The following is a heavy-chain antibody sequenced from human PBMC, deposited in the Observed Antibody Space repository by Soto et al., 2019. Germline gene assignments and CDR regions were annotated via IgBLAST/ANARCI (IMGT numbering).Heavy chain of an antibody. CDR1: GSIFTSYS. CDR3: ARSTPGYYYYGMDL. J-gene: IGHJ6*02. D-gene: IGHD3-9*01. CDR2: ITRMFGTT. V-gene: IGHV1-69*13. Sequence: SVKASTKASGSIFTSYSMQCVRQAPGQRLEWMGGITRMFGTTNYAQKFQGRVTITADESATTAYMELSTLTSDDTGVYYCARSTPGYYYYGMDLWGQGTTVTVSS.